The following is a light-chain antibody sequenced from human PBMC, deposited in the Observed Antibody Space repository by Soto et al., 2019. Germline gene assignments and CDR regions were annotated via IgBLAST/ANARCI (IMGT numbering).Light chain of an antibody. Sequence: QSVLTQPPSVSGAPGQRVTISCTGSSSNIGAGYDVHWYQQLPGTAPKLLIYGNSDRPSGVPDRFSGSKSGTSASLAITGLQAEDWADYYCQSYDSSLSIWVFGGGTKLTVL. CDR3: QSYDSSLSIWV. CDR1: SSNIGAGYD. V-gene: IGLV1-40*01. J-gene: IGLJ3*02. CDR2: GNS.